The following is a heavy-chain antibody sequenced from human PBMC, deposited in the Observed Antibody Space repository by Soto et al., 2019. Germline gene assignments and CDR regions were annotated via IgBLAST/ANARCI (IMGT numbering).Heavy chain of an antibody. CDR2: ISGSGGST. D-gene: IGHD3-10*01. Sequence: EVQLLESGGGLVQPGGSLRLSCAASGFTFSSYAMSWVRQAPGKGLEWVSAISGSGGSTYYAHSVKGRFTISRDNSKNTLYLQMNSLRAEDTAVYYCAKSGGVGEYYFDYWGQGTLVTVSS. J-gene: IGHJ4*02. CDR1: GFTFSSYA. CDR3: AKSGGVGEYYFDY. V-gene: IGHV3-23*01.